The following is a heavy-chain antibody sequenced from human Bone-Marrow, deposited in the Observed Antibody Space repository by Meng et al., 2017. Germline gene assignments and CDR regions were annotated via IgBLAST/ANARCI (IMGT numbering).Heavy chain of an antibody. Sequence: ESLKISYAVSGGSISSSSYYWGWIRQPPGKGLEWIGSIYYSGSTYYNSSLKSRVTISVDTSKNQFSLKLSSVTAADTAVYYCARDRDCSGGSCYYYYGMDVWGQGTTVTVSS. V-gene: IGHV4-39*07. D-gene: IGHD2-15*01. CDR1: GGSISSSSYY. CDR3: ARDRDCSGGSCYYYYGMDV. CDR2: IYYSGST. J-gene: IGHJ6*02.